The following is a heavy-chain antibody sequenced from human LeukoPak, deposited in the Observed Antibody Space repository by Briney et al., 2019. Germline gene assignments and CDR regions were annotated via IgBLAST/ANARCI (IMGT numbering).Heavy chain of an antibody. CDR1: GFTFSNYA. CDR2: ISFDGTKE. J-gene: IGHJ4*02. D-gene: IGHD1-14*01. V-gene: IGHV3-30*04. CDR3: ARSKLASGRKFDY. Sequence: PGGSLRLSCAASGFTFSNYAMNWVRQAPGKGLEWVAVISFDGTKEYYADSVQGRFNISRDNSRNTLYLQMSFLRGEDTAMFYCARSKLASGRKFDYWGQGALVTVSS.